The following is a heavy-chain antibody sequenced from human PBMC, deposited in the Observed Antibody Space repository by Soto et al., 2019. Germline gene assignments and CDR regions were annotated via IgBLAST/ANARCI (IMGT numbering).Heavy chain of an antibody. CDR3: ARASAYTASDFDY. V-gene: IGHV4-30-4*01. CDR1: GGSISSGDYY. D-gene: IGHD5-18*01. CDR2: IYYSGNT. Sequence: QMQLQESGPGLVKPSQTLSLTCTVSGGSISSGDYYWSWIRQPTGKGLEWIGYIYYSGNTHYNPSLKSRVTISVDTSNNQFSLKLSSVTAADTAVYYCARASAYTASDFDYWGQGTLVTVSS. J-gene: IGHJ4*02.